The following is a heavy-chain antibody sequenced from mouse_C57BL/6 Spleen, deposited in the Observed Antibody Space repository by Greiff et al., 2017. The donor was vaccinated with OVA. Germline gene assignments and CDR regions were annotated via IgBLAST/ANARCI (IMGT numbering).Heavy chain of an antibody. CDR2: IRLKSDNYAT. J-gene: IGHJ2*01. CDR1: GFTFSNYW. CDR3: TGLLLRYGVYFDY. Sequence: EVKLVESGGGLVQPGGSMKLSCVASGFTFSNYWMNWVRQSPEKGLEWVAQIRLKSDNYATHYAESVKGRFTISRDDSKSSVYLQMNNLRAEDTGIYYCTGLLLRYGVYFDYWGQGTTLTVSS. V-gene: IGHV6-3*01. D-gene: IGHD1-1*01.